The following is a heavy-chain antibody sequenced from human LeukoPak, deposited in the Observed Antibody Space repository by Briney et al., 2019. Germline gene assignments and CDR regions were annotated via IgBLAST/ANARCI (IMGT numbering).Heavy chain of an antibody. CDR2: ISVNEDTT. V-gene: IGHV3-64D*09. D-gene: IGHD3-9*01. Sequence: GGSLRLSCLVSGLTFSTYPLHWVRQAPGKGLEYVSTISVNEDTTYYADSVKGRFTVSRDNSKNTLYLHMSSLRPEDTAVYHCWPQLRYYDWLLHRIDYWGQGTRVTVSS. CDR3: WPQLRYYDWLLHRIDY. J-gene: IGHJ4*02. CDR1: GLTFSTYP.